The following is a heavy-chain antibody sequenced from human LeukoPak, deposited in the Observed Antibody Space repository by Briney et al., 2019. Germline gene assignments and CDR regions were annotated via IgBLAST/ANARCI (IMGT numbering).Heavy chain of an antibody. CDR1: GYAFTSYG. V-gene: IGHV1-2*02. Sequence: ASVKVSCKASGYAFTSYGISWVRQAPGQGLEGRGWINPNSGGTNYAQKFQGRVTMTRDTSISTAYMELCRLRSDDTAVYYCAREQGVLRFLEWLPGTGDYYYMDVWGKGTTVTVSS. J-gene: IGHJ6*03. CDR3: AREQGVLRFLEWLPGTGDYYYMDV. CDR2: INPNSGGT. D-gene: IGHD3-3*01.